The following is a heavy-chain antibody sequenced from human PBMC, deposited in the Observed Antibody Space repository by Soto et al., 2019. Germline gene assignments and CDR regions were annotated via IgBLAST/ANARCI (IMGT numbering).Heavy chain of an antibody. CDR3: ATMPHDYSNYEGVY. D-gene: IGHD4-4*01. Sequence: SVKVSCKASGGTFSSYAISWVRQAPGQGLEWMGGIIPIFGTANYAQKFQGRVTITADESTSTAYMELSSLRSEDTAVYYCATMPHDYSNYEGVYWGQGTLVTVSS. CDR2: IIPIFGTA. V-gene: IGHV1-69*13. CDR1: GGTFSSYA. J-gene: IGHJ4*02.